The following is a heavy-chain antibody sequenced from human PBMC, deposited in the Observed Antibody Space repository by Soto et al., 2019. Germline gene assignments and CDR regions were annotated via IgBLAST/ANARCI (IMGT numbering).Heavy chain of an antibody. CDR3: ARVSVPRDHYDPLGP. Sequence: QVQLVESGGGVVQPERSLRLSCVASGFTFNIYTMHWLRQAPGEGLEWVAVISGDGDRQYYADSVKGRFTISRDNSKNTLYLQMNSLRVGDTAVYYCARVSVPRDHYDPLGPWGQGTLVTVSS. J-gene: IGHJ5*02. CDR1: GFTFNIYT. CDR2: ISGDGDRQ. V-gene: IGHV3-30-3*01. D-gene: IGHD3-22*01.